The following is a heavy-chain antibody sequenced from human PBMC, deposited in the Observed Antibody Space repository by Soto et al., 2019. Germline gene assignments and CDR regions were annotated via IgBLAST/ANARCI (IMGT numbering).Heavy chain of an antibody. D-gene: IGHD2-15*01. V-gene: IGHV1-18*01. Sequence: QVQLVQSGAEVRKPGASVKVSCKASGYTFTSSGISWLRQAPGQGLEWMGWISTYNGDTNDAPKFQDRVTMTIDRSKSTAYMELRSLRSDDAAVYYCARAGAAPYSYYGMDVWGQGTRVTVSS. CDR1: GYTFTSSG. CDR2: ISTYNGDT. J-gene: IGHJ6*02. CDR3: ARAGAAPYSYYGMDV.